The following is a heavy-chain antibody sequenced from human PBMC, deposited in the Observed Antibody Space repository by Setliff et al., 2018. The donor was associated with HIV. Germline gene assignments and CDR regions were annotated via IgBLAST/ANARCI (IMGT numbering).Heavy chain of an antibody. J-gene: IGHJ3*02. V-gene: IGHV3-21*04. Sequence: GGSLRLSCAASGFNFSSHTMNWIRQAPGKGLEWVSSISSTGTYIYYADSMKGRFTISRDNAKNSLYLQMNSLRAEDTAVYYCAKTMEPYSSGWYGPTVDAFDIWGQGTMVTVSS. CDR1: GFNFSSHT. CDR3: AKTMEPYSSGWYGPTVDAFDI. D-gene: IGHD6-19*01. CDR2: ISSTGTYI.